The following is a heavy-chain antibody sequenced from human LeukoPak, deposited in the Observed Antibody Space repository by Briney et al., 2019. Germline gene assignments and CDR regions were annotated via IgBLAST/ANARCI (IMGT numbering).Heavy chain of an antibody. J-gene: IGHJ4*02. Sequence: PSETLSLTCTVSGASLSSSSYYWGCIRQPPGKGLEWIGSVYYSGSTYCNPSLKSRVTISVDRSKNQFSLKLSSVTAADTAVYYCARVAPAIPYYYGSIDYWGQGTLVTVSS. CDR2: VYYSGST. V-gene: IGHV4-39*07. CDR3: ARVAPAIPYYYGSIDY. CDR1: GASLSSSSYY. D-gene: IGHD3-10*01.